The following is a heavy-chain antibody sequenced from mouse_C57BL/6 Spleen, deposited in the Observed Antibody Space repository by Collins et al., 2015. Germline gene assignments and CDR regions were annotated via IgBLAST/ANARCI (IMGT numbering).Heavy chain of an antibody. J-gene: IGHJ4*01. Sequence: GGLVKPGGSLKLSCAASGFTFSDYGMHWVRQAPEKGLEWVAYISSGSSTIYYADTVKGRFTISRDNAKNTLFLQMTSLRSEDTAMYYCASPYYYGSRDAMDYWGQGTSVTVSS. CDR2: ISSGSSTI. CDR3: ASPYYYGSRDAMDY. D-gene: IGHD1-1*01. CDR1: GFTFSDYG. V-gene: IGHV5-17*01.